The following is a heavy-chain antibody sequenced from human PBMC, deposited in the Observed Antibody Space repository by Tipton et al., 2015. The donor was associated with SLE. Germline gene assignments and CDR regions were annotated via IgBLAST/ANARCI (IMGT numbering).Heavy chain of an antibody. J-gene: IGHJ4*02. V-gene: IGHV3-21*03. CDR3: ARASLDCSGGSCSYYFDY. CDR2: ISAGSSYI. CDR1: GFAFSSYS. Sequence: LSLTCRASGFAFSSYSMQWVRQAPGKGLEWVSSISAGSSYIDHADAVKGQFTISRDNAQNSLYLQMNSLRAQDTAVYYCARASLDCSGGSCSYYFDYWGQGTLVTVSS. D-gene: IGHD2-15*01.